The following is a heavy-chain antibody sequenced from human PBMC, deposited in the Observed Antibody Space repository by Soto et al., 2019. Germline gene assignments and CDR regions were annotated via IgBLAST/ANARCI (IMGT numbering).Heavy chain of an antibody. CDR2: IYRGGVT. D-gene: IGHD3-10*01. Sequence: GGSLRLSCAVYGFTVRYNYMNWVRQAPGKGLEWVSVIYRGGVTFYADSVKGRFTICRENSKNTLYLQMNSLRAEDTAVKYCARGMYGSGSYYIGDAFDMWGQGTMVTVSS. CDR1: GFTVRYNY. CDR3: ARGMYGSGSYYIGDAFDM. J-gene: IGHJ3*02. V-gene: IGHV3-53*01.